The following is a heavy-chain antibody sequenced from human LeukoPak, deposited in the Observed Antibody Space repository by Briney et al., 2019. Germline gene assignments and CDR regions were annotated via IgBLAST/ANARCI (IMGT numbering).Heavy chain of an antibody. D-gene: IGHD6-13*01. Sequence: SVKVSCKASGGTFSSHAISWVRQAPGQGLEWMGGIIPIFGTANYAQKFQGRVTITADESTSTAYMELSSLRSEDTAVYYCAGAAAADLRLGWFDPWGQGTLVTVSS. CDR2: IIPIFGTA. CDR1: GGTFSSHA. CDR3: AGAAAADLRLGWFDP. V-gene: IGHV1-69*13. J-gene: IGHJ5*02.